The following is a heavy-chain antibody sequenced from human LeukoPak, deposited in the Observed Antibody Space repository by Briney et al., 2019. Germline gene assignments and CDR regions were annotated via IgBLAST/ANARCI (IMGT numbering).Heavy chain of an antibody. Sequence: PSQTLSLTCTVSGGSISSGGYYWSWIRQHPGKGLEWIGYIYYSGSTYYNPSLKSRVTISVDTSKNQFSLKLSSVTAADTAVYFCARAPQVVPAAYYMDVWGKGTTVTVSS. V-gene: IGHV4-31*03. D-gene: IGHD2-2*01. CDR1: GGSISSGGYY. CDR3: ARAPQVVPAAYYMDV. J-gene: IGHJ6*03. CDR2: IYYSGST.